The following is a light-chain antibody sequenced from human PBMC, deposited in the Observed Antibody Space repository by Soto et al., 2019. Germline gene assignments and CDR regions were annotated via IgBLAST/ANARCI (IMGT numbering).Light chain of an antibody. CDR3: QVWDSSSDHVV. Sequence: SYELTQPPSVSVGPGETARITCGGNNIASKGVHWYQQKPGQAPVLVIYYDADRPSGIPERFSGSNSGNTATLTISRVEAGDEADYYCQVWDSSSDHVVFGGGTKLTVL. CDR2: YDA. CDR1: NIASKG. J-gene: IGLJ2*01. V-gene: IGLV3-21*04.